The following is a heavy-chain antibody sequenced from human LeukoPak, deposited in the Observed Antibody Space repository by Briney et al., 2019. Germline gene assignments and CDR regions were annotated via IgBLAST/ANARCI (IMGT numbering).Heavy chain of an antibody. V-gene: IGHV3-30*02. CDR3: AKDVGSRSNINNWFDP. CDR1: GFTFSSYG. Sequence: GGSLRLSCAASGFTFSSYGMHWVRQAPGKGLEWVAVIWYDGSNKYYADSVKGRFTISRDNSKNTLYLQMNSLRAEDTALYYCAKDVGSRSNINNWFDPWGQGTLVTVSS. D-gene: IGHD6-13*01. J-gene: IGHJ5*02. CDR2: IWYDGSNK.